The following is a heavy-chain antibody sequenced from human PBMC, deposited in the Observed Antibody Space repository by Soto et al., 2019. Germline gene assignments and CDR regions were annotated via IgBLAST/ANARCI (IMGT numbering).Heavy chain of an antibody. CDR1: GFTFSSYA. V-gene: IGHV3-23*01. CDR2: ISGSGGST. D-gene: IGHD3-16*02. CDR3: AKWGYDYVWGSYRDRGDAFDI. J-gene: IGHJ3*02. Sequence: GGSLRLSCAASGFTFSSYAISWVRQAPGKGLEWFSAISGSGGSTYYADSVKGRFTISRDNSKNTLYLQMNSLRAEDTAVYYCAKWGYDYVWGSYRDRGDAFDIWGQGTMVTV.